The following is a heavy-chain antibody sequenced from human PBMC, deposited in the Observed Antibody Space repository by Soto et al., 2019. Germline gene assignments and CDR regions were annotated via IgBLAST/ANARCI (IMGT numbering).Heavy chain of an antibody. CDR2: IYYSGST. D-gene: IGHD6-13*01. J-gene: IGHJ6*02. CDR1: GGSICSSSYY. CDR3: ARHTYSSSWYGGSDIYGMDV. Sequence: PSETLSLTCTVSGGSICSSSYYWGWIRQPPGKGLEWIGSIYYSGSTYYNPSLKSRVTISVDTSKNQFSLKLSSVTAADTAVYYCARHTYSSSWYGGSDIYGMDVWGQGTTVTVSS. V-gene: IGHV4-39*01.